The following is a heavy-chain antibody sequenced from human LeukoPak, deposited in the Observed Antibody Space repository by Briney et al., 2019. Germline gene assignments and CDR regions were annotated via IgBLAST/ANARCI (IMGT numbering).Heavy chain of an antibody. CDR3: AKDSLYYYGSGSYYNSRHYFDY. D-gene: IGHD3-10*01. CDR1: GFIFSTYG. Sequence: GGSLRLSCAASGFIFSTYGMHWVRQAPGKGLEWVAFIRYDGSNKYYADSVKGRFTISRDNSKNTLYLQMNSLRAEDTAVYYCAKDSLYYYGSGSYYNSRHYFDYWGQGTLVTVSS. V-gene: IGHV3-30*02. J-gene: IGHJ4*02. CDR2: IRYDGSNK.